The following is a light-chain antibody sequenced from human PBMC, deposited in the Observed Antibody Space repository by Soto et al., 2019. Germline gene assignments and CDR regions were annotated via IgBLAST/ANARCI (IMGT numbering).Light chain of an antibody. CDR3: SSYTXSSTFVV. V-gene: IGLV2-18*02. J-gene: IGLJ2*01. CDR2: EVS. Sequence: QSVLTQPPSVSGSPGQSVTIXCTGTSSDVGSYNRVSWYQQPPGTAPKLMIYEVSNRPSGVPDRFSGSKSGNTASLTISGLQAEDEADYYCSSYTXSSTFVVFGGGTKLTVL. CDR1: SSDVGSYNR.